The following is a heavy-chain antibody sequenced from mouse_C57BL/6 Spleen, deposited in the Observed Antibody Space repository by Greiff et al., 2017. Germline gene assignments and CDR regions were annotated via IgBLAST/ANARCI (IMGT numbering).Heavy chain of an antibody. CDR1: GFTFSSYG. D-gene: IGHD1-1*01. Sequence: VHLVESGGDLVKPGGSLKLSCAASGFTFSSYGMSWVRQTPDKRLEWVATISSGGSYTYSPDSVKGRFTISRDNAKNTLYLQMSSLKSEDTAMYFCARRPTTGYAMDYWGQGTSLTVSS. CDR3: ARRPTTGYAMDY. V-gene: IGHV5-6*01. CDR2: ISSGGSYT. J-gene: IGHJ4*01.